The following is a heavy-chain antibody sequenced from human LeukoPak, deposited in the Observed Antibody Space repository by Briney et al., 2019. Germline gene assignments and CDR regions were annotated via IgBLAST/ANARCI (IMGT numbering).Heavy chain of an antibody. Sequence: GGSLRLSCAASGFTFSSYWMHWVRQAPGKGLVWVSRINSDGSSTSYADSVKGRFTISRDNSKNTLYLQMNSLRAEDTAVYYCAKDQVTMVRGVIINPSDYWGQGTLVTVSS. CDR1: GFTFSSYW. J-gene: IGHJ4*02. CDR2: INSDGSST. D-gene: IGHD3-10*01. CDR3: AKDQVTMVRGVIINPSDY. V-gene: IGHV3-74*01.